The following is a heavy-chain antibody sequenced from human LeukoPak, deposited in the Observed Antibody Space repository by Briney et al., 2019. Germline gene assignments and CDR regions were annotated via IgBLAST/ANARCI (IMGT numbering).Heavy chain of an antibody. J-gene: IGHJ4*02. V-gene: IGHV4-59*01. D-gene: IGHD1-1*01. CDR2: IYYSGST. CDR3: AFERLGRVDY. Sequence: SETLSLTXTVSGGSISSYYWSWIRQAPGKGLEWIGYIYYSGSTNYNPSLKSRVTISVDTSKNQFSLKLSSVTAADTAVYYCAFERLGRVDYWGQGTLVTVSS. CDR1: GGSISSYY.